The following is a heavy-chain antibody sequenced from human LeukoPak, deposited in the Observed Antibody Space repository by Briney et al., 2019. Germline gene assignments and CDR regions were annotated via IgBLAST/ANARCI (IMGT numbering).Heavy chain of an antibody. CDR1: GFTFSSYA. CDR2: ISGSGGST. J-gene: IGHJ6*03. D-gene: IGHD1-1*01. CDR3: AKKQQAGTGWNYMDV. V-gene: IGHV3-23*01. Sequence: GGSLRLSCAASGFTFSSYAMSWVRQAPGKGLEWVSTISGSGGSTYYADSVKGRFTISRDNSKNTLCLQMNSLRAEDTAVYHCAKKQQAGTGWNYMDVWGTGTTVTVSS.